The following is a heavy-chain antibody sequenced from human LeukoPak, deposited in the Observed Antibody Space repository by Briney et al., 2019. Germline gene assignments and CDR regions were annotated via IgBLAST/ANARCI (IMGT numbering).Heavy chain of an antibody. V-gene: IGHV3-21*01. CDR3: ARVGSYGSGRRYDAFDI. CDR1: GFTFSSYS. J-gene: IGHJ3*02. Sequence: KPGGSLRLSCAASGFTFSSYSMNWVRQAPGKGLEWVSSISSSSSYIYYADSVKGRFTISRDNAKNSLYLQMNSLGAEDTAVYYCARVGSYGSGRRYDAFDIWGQGAMVTVSS. D-gene: IGHD3-10*01. CDR2: ISSSSSYI.